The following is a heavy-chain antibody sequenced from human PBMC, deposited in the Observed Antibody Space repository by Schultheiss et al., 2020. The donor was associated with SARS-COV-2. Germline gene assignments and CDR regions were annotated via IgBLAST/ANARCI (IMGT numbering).Heavy chain of an antibody. J-gene: IGHJ4*02. CDR3: TRTAHYGEFDY. D-gene: IGHD4-17*01. Sequence: GGSLRLSCAASGFMFSGFVMHWVRQAPGKGLEWIGFIRNKAYSGTTEYAASVKGRFTISRDDAKSIAYLQMDSLKTEDTAVYYCTRTAHYGEFDYWGQGTLVTVSS. V-gene: IGHV3-49*04. CDR2: IRNKAYSGTT. CDR1: GFMFSGFV.